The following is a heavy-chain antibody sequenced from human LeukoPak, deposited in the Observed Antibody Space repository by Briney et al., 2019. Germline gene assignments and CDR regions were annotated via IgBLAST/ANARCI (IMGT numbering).Heavy chain of an antibody. CDR1: GYTFTSYG. J-gene: IGHJ4*02. CDR2: ISAYNGNT. V-gene: IGHV1-18*01. Sequence: ASVKVSCKASGYTFTSYGISWVRQAPGQGLEWMGWISAYNGNTNYAQKLQGRVTMTTDTSTSTAYMELRSLRSDDTAVYYCAREAPRAHCGGDCAASYWGQGTLATVSS. CDR3: AREAPRAHCGGDCAASY. D-gene: IGHD2-21*02.